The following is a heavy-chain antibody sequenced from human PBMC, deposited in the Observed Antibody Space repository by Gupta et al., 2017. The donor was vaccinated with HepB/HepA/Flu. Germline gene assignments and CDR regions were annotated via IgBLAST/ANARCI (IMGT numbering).Heavy chain of an antibody. CDR2: ISITSSNI. CDR1: GFVLSDYT. J-gene: IGHJ4*02. CDR3: ATSWSSSSGLDN. Sequence: EVQLVESGGGLVKPGGSLRLSCAASGFVLSDYTLNWVRQAPGKGLVWVSSISITSSNIYYTDSVKGRFTISRHNANNSLYLQMNRLRADDTAVYFCATSWSSSSGLDNWGQGTLVTVSS. V-gene: IGHV3-21*01. D-gene: IGHD6-6*01.